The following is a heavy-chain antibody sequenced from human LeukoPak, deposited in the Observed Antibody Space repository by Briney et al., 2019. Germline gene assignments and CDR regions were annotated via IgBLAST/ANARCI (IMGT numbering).Heavy chain of an antibody. Sequence: GGSLRLSCAASGFTFSSYSMNWVRQAPGKGLEWVSYISSSSSTIYYADSVKGRFTISRDNAKNSLYLQMNSLRAEDTAVYYCARFDGSGSSYYYYGMDVWGQGTTVTVSS. V-gene: IGHV3-48*01. CDR1: GFTFSSYS. CDR2: ISSSSSTI. CDR3: ARFDGSGSSYYYYGMDV. J-gene: IGHJ6*02. D-gene: IGHD3-10*01.